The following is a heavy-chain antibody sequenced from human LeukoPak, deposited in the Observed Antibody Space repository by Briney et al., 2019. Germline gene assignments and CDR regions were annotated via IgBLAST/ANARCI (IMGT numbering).Heavy chain of an antibody. V-gene: IGHV3-7*01. CDR1: GLTFRNYW. CDR2: IKPDGGEQ. Sequence: GGSLRLSCAASGLTFRNYWMNWVRQAPGKGLEWVANIKPDGGEQNYVDSVKGRFTISRGNAKNSLYLQMNSLRADDTAVYYCARAKGRRVVVAAELDYWGQGTLVTVSS. D-gene: IGHD2-15*01. J-gene: IGHJ4*02. CDR3: ARAKGRRVVVAAELDY.